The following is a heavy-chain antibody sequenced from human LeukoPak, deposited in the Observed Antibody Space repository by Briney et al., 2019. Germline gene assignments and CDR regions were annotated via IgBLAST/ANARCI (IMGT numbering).Heavy chain of an antibody. CDR2: IYYSGTT. J-gene: IGHJ4*02. Sequence: ETLSLTCSVSGGSLSGYYWSWIRQSPWKGLEWIGYIYYSGTTNYNPSYKSRVTISIDTSKNQFSLKLSSVTAADTAVYYCAGSGSYSGPYVYWGQGTVVTVSS. V-gene: IGHV4-59*12. D-gene: IGHD1-26*01. CDR3: AGSGSYSGPYVY. CDR1: GGSLSGYY.